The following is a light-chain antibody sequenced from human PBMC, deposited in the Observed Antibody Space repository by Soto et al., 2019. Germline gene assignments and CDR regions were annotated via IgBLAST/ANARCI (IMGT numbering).Light chain of an antibody. CDR3: QKYNSAPSLT. Sequence: DIQMTQSPSSLSASVGDRVSITCRASQGISNFLAWYQHKPGKVPKLLIYAASTLQSGVPSRFSGSGSVTDSTLSISILQSEDVANYYCQKYNSAPSLTFGGGTKVEIK. J-gene: IGKJ4*01. CDR1: QGISNF. CDR2: AAS. V-gene: IGKV1-27*01.